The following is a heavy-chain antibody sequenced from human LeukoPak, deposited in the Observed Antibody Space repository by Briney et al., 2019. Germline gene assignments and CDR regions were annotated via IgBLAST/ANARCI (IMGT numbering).Heavy chain of an antibody. CDR1: GFTFSNFG. J-gene: IGHJ4*02. D-gene: IGHD1-26*01. Sequence: GGSLRLSCAASGFTFSNFGMHWVRQAPGKGLEWVAVIWYDGSNKYYADSVKGRFTISRDNSKNTLYLQMNSLGAEDTAVYYCAKDSVGATHFDYGGKGPRVTVSS. CDR3: AKDSVGATHFDY. CDR2: IWYDGSNK. V-gene: IGHV3-33*06.